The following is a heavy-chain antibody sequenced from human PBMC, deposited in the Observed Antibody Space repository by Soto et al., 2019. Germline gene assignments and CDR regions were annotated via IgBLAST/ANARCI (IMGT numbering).Heavy chain of an antibody. V-gene: IGHV3-7*03. CDR1: GITFSSYW. J-gene: IGHJ4*02. CDR3: ARERGSGYTDY. D-gene: IGHD5-12*01. Sequence: EVQLVESGGDLAQPGGSLRLYCAASGITFSSYWMSWVRQAPGKGLEWVANIKQDGSEKYYVDSVKGRFTISRDNAKNSLSLQMDSLRAEDTAVYYCARERGSGYTDYWGQGTLVTVSS. CDR2: IKQDGSEK.